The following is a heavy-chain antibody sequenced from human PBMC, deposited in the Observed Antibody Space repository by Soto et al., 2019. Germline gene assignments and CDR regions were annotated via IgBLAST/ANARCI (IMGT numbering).Heavy chain of an antibody. CDR2: ISYDGSNK. CDR3: AKDLRSGGWGPFDY. V-gene: IGHV3-30*18. Sequence: QVQLVESGGGVVQPGRSLRLSCAASGFTFSSYGMHWVRQAPGKGLEWVAVISYDGSNKYYADSVKGRFTISRDNSKNTPYLQMNSLRAEDTAVYYCAKDLRSGGWGPFDYWGQGTLVTVSS. D-gene: IGHD3-16*01. J-gene: IGHJ4*02. CDR1: GFTFSSYG.